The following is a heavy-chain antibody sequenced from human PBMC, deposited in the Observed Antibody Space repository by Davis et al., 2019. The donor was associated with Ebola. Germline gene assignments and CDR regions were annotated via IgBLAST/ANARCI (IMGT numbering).Heavy chain of an antibody. V-gene: IGHV1-2*04. CDR1: GYTLTGYY. CDR3: ARETNYYGSGSLTAFDI. D-gene: IGHD3-10*01. J-gene: IGHJ3*02. Sequence: AASVKVSCKASGYTLTGYYMHWVRQAPGQGLEWMGWINPNSGGTNYAQKFQGWVTMTRDTSISTAYMELSRLRSDDTAVYYCARETNYYGSGSLTAFDIWGQGTMVTVSS. CDR2: INPNSGGT.